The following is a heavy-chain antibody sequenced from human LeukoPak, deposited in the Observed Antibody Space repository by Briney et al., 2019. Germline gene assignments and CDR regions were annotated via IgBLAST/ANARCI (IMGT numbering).Heavy chain of an antibody. J-gene: IGHJ3*02. Sequence: SETLSLTCTVSGGSISSYYWSWIRQPPGKRLEWIGYIYYSGSTNYNPSLKSRVTISVDTSKNQFSLKLNSVTAADTAVYYCARTLSSSPDDAFDIWGQGTMVTVSS. CDR2: IYYSGST. V-gene: IGHV4-59*08. CDR1: GGSISSYY. D-gene: IGHD6-6*01. CDR3: ARTLSSSPDDAFDI.